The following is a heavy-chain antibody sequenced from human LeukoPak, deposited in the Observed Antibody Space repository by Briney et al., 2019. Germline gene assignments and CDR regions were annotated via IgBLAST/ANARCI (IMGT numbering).Heavy chain of an antibody. Sequence: SETLSLTCTVSGDSISSYYWNWIRQPPGKGLEWIGYIYYSGSTNYNPSLKSRVTISVDTSKNQFSLKLSSVTAADTAVYYCARALTRGNFDYWGQGTLVTVSS. J-gene: IGHJ4*02. D-gene: IGHD6-25*01. V-gene: IGHV4-59*08. CDR3: ARALTRGNFDY. CDR1: GDSISSYY. CDR2: IYYSGST.